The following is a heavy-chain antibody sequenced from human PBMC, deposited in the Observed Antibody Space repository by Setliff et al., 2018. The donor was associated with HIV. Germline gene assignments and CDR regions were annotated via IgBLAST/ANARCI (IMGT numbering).Heavy chain of an antibody. V-gene: IGHV4-39*07. J-gene: IGHJ4*02. Sequence: SETLSLTCTVSGASISSSGYYWGWIRQPPGKGLEWIGEIYHSGSTNYNPSLKSRVTISVDKSKNQFSLKLSSVTAADTAVYYCAGAPFYYGSGSYQTFDYWGQGTLVTVSS. D-gene: IGHD3-10*01. CDR1: GASISSSGYY. CDR2: IYHSGST. CDR3: AGAPFYYGSGSYQTFDY.